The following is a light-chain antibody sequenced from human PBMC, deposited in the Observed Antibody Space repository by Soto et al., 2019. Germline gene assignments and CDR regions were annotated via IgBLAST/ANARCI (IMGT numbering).Light chain of an antibody. J-gene: IGKJ2*01. Sequence: EIPMSQSPSSLSATIGDRVTITCRASQSIINYVNWYQQKPGKAPKLLIYAASTVRRGVPSRFSGSGSGTDFALTISTLQPEDFATYFCQQSFTSPRYTFGQGTKLEIK. CDR1: QSIINY. V-gene: IGKV1-39*01. CDR3: QQSFTSPRYT. CDR2: AAS.